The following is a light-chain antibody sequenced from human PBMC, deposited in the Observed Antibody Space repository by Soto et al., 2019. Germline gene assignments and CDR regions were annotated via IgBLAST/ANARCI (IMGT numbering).Light chain of an antibody. CDR1: NRDVGSYNY. CDR2: EIN. Sequence: QCVLTQPPSASGSPGRSVTISCTGANRDVGSYNYVSWYQQHPGKAPKLMIYEINKPPSGVPDRFSGSKSGNTASLTVSGLQAEDEADYYCSSYAGTNTRYLFGSGTKVTVL. V-gene: IGLV2-8*01. J-gene: IGLJ1*01. CDR3: SSYAGTNTRYL.